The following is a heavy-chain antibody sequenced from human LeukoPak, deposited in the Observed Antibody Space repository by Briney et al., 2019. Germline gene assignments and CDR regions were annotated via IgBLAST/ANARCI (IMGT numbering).Heavy chain of an antibody. Sequence: GGSLKLSCAASGFTFSSYGMHWVRQAPGRGLGWVSRVKSDGSSTSYADSVKGRFTISRDNAKNTLYLQMNSLRADDTAVYYCARAPTGWLQSGGGYWGQGTLVTVSS. D-gene: IGHD5-24*01. CDR1: GFTFSSYG. CDR2: VKSDGSST. CDR3: ARAPTGWLQSGGGY. J-gene: IGHJ4*02. V-gene: IGHV3-74*01.